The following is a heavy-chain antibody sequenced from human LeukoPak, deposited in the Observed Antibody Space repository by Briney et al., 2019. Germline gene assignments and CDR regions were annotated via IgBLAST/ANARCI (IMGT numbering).Heavy chain of an antibody. Sequence: GGSLKPPCAASGITLSDHQMDWVRQAPGKGLVWVGRSRSKANSYTTEYAASVKGRFTILRDESKNSLYLQMNSLKTDDTAVYYCLVFVHVTDYWGQGTLVTVSS. J-gene: IGHJ4*02. CDR2: SRSKANSYTT. CDR1: GITLSDHQ. D-gene: IGHD6-6*01. CDR3: LVFVHVTDY. V-gene: IGHV3-72*01.